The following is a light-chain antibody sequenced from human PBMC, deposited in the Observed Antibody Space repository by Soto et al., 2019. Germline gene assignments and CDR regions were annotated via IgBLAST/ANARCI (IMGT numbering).Light chain of an antibody. CDR2: AAS. J-gene: IGKJ2*01. Sequence: SVVDRVAITRSASQSIDRYLHWYQEKPGKAPKLVIYAASSLASGVPSRFSGTGSGTDFNLTISSLQTEDCATYESQHGYVAPYNFGPGTKWDIK. CDR1: QSIDRY. V-gene: IGKV1-39*01. CDR3: QHGYVAPYN.